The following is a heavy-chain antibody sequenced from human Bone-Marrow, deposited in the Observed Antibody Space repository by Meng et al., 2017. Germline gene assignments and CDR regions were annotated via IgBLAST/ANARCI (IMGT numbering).Heavy chain of an antibody. CDR3: ARTLYSSSWVIDY. Sequence: VELVQCGAEVKKPGASVKVFCKASGYTFTSYDINWVRQATGQGLEWMGWMNPNSGNTGYAQKFQGRVTITRNTSISTAYMELSSLRSEDTAVYYCARTLYSSSWVIDYWGQGTLVTVSS. CDR1: GYTFTSYD. D-gene: IGHD6-13*01. J-gene: IGHJ4*02. CDR2: MNPNSGNT. V-gene: IGHV1-8*03.